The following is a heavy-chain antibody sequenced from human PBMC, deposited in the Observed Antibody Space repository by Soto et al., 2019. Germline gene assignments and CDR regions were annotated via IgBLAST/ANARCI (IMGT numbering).Heavy chain of an antibody. CDR1: GGSISSYY. D-gene: IGHD3-10*01. CDR3: ASHRRPGMDHWYGVDS. J-gene: IGHJ4*02. V-gene: IGHV4-59*08. Sequence: QVQLQESGPGLVKPSETLSLTCTVSGGSISSYYWSWIRQPPGKGLEWIGYIYYSGSTNYNPSLKSRVTMPVDTSKNRFSLRLSSVTAADTAVDYCASHRRPGMDHWYGVDSWGQGTLVTVSS. CDR2: IYYSGST.